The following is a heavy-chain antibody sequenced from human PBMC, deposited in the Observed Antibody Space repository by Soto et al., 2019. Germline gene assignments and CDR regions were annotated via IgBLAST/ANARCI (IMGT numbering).Heavy chain of an antibody. CDR1: RGSIRMRSSF. V-gene: IGHV4-39*01. J-gene: IGHJ6*03. CDR2: YYNSGPT. Sequence: SGTHLPPSTVSRGSIRMRSSFLGFKRQPPGKGLGGLGSYYNSGPTYSNPSLKSRVTIFADTSKNQLFLKLTSVTAADTGVYYCARHGCSGANCFGYYYYYMDVWDKGTTVTVSS. CDR3: ARHGCSGANCFGYYYYYMDV. D-gene: IGHD6-19*01.